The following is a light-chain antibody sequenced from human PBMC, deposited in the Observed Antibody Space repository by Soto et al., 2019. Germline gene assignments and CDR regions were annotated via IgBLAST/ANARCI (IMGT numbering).Light chain of an antibody. CDR1: SSNVGAGYD. CDR3: QSYDNSLSNYV. Sequence: QSALTQPPSVSGAPGQRVTISCTGSSSNVGAGYDVHWYQQLPGTAPKLLIYGNYNRPSGVPDRFSGSKSGTSASLAITGLQAEDEVDYYCQSYDNSLSNYVFGTGTKVTVL. CDR2: GNY. V-gene: IGLV1-40*01. J-gene: IGLJ1*01.